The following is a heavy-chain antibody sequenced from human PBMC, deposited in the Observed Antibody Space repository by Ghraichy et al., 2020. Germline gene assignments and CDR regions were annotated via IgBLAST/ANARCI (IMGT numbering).Heavy chain of an antibody. CDR1: GFSLSTSGVG. D-gene: IGHD2-15*01. V-gene: IGHV2-5*02. J-gene: IGHJ4*02. CDR2: IYWDDDK. CDR3: AHQRGERWSVVVAATGYYFDY. Sequence: SGPTLVKPTQTLTLTCTFSGFSLSTSGVGVGWIRQPPGKALEWLALIYWDDDKRYSPSLKSRLTITKDTSKNQVVLTMTNMDPVDTATYYCAHQRGERWSVVVAATGYYFDYWGQGTLVTVSS.